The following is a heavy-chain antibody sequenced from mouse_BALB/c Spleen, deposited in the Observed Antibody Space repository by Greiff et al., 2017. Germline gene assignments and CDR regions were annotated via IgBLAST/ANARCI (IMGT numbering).Heavy chain of an antibody. V-gene: IGHV5-6-5*01. CDR2: ISSGGST. CDR1: GFTFSSYA. D-gene: IGHD2-1*01. CDR3: ARGTYGNYEFAY. Sequence: EVMLVESGGGLVKPGGSLKLSCAASGFTFSSYAMSWVRQTPEKRLEWVASISSGGSTYYPDSVKGRFTISRDNARNILYLQMSSLRSEDTAMYYCARGTYGNYEFAYWGQGTLVTVSA. J-gene: IGHJ3*01.